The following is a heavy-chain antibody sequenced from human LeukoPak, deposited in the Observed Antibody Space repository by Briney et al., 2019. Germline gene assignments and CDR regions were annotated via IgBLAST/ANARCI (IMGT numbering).Heavy chain of an antibody. V-gene: IGHV6-1*01. J-gene: IGHJ6*02. CDR1: GDSVSSNSAA. D-gene: IGHD2-15*01. Sequence: SQTLSLTCAISGDSVSSNSAAWNWIRQSPSRGLEWLGRTYYRSKWYNDYGTSVKSRINISPDTSRNQFSLHFNSVTPEDTAVYYCVRDRDNYYGMDVWGQGTTVTVSS. CDR3: VRDRDNYYGMDV. CDR2: TYYRSKWYN.